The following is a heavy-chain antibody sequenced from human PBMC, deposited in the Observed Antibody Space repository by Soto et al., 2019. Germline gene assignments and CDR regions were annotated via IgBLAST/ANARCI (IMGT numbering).Heavy chain of an antibody. V-gene: IGHV3-9*01. J-gene: IGHJ4*02. Sequence: EVQLVESGGGLVQPGRSLRLSCAASGFTFDDYAMHWVRQAPGKGLEWVSGISWNSGSIGYADSVKGRFTISRDNAKNSLYLQMNSLRAEDTALYYCAKDTDSDIAAAGDYWGQGTLVTVSS. CDR1: GFTFDDYA. D-gene: IGHD6-13*01. CDR3: AKDTDSDIAAAGDY. CDR2: ISWNSGSI.